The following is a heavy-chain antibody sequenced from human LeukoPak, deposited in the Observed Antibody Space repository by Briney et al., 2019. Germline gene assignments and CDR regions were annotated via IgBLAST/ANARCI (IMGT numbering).Heavy chain of an antibody. J-gene: IGHJ4*02. D-gene: IGHD2-21*01. V-gene: IGHV1-69*04. Sequence: WASVTVSFKASGGTFNSYAISWVRQAPGQGLEWMGRIIPILGIANYAQKFQGRVTITADKSTSTAYMELSSLRSEDTAVYYCARGGDTDLMDYWGQGTLVTVSS. CDR1: GGTFNSYA. CDR2: IIPILGIA. CDR3: ARGGDTDLMDY.